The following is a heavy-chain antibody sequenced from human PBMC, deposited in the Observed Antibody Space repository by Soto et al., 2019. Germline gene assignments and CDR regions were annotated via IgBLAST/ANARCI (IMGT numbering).Heavy chain of an antibody. V-gene: IGHV4-39*01. J-gene: IGHJ5*02. D-gene: IGHD6-13*01. CDR2: IYYSGST. Sequence: SDTLSLTCTVYSYCISSSCLHWVLIREPPGKGLEWIGSIYYSGSTYYSPSLKSRVTISVDTSKNQFSLKLSSVTAADTAVYYCARRERAAGTDWWFDPWGQGTLVTVS. CDR3: ARRERAAGTDWWFDP. CDR1: SYCISSSCLH.